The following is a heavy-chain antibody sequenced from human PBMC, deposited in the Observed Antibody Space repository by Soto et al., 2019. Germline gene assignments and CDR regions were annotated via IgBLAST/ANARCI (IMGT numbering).Heavy chain of an antibody. CDR3: AKDRGWDPRGLDY. CDR1: GFTFSSYG. Sequence: GGSLRLSCAASGFTFSSYGMHWVRQAPGKGLEWVAVISYDGSNKYYADSVKGRFTISRDNSKNTLYLQMNSLRAEDTAVYYCAKDRGWDPRGLDYWGQGTLVTVSS. J-gene: IGHJ4*02. CDR2: ISYDGSNK. D-gene: IGHD1-26*01. V-gene: IGHV3-30*18.